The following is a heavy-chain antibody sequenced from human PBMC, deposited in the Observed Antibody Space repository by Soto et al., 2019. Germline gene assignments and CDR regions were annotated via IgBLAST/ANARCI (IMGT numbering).Heavy chain of an antibody. V-gene: IGHV4-34*01. Sequence: SETLSLTCAVYGGSFSGYYWSWIRQPPGKGLEWIGEINHSGSTNYNPSLKSRVTISVDTSKNQFSLKLSSVTAADTAVYYCARVPVMVVPAAMPLYFDYWGQGTLVTVSS. CDR3: ARVPVMVVPAAMPLYFDY. D-gene: IGHD2-2*01. J-gene: IGHJ4*02. CDR1: GGSFSGYY. CDR2: INHSGST.